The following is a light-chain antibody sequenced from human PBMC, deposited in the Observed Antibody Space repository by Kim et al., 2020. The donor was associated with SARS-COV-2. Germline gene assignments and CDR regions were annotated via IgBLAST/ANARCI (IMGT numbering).Light chain of an antibody. Sequence: SPGDRATLSCRASQSVSSYLAWYQQKPGQAPRLLIYDASNRATGIPARFSGSGSGTDFTLTISSLEPEDFAVYYCQQRSNWPPVTFGGGTKVDIK. J-gene: IGKJ4*01. CDR2: DAS. CDR3: QQRSNWPPVT. CDR1: QSVSSY. V-gene: IGKV3-11*01.